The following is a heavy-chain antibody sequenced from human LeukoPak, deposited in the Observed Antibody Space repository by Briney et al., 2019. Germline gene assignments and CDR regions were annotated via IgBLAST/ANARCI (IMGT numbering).Heavy chain of an antibody. D-gene: IGHD3-22*01. CDR1: GDSISNYY. V-gene: IGHV4-59*01. J-gene: IGHJ6*02. CDR3: ARDSGSPGGYYYGIDV. Sequence: SGTLSLTCTVSGDSISNYYWSWIRQSPGKGLEWIGDIYSSGSTKYNPSLKSRVTISIDTSKNRFSLKVSSVTAADTAVYYCARDSGSPGGYYYGIDVWGQGTTVTVSS. CDR2: IYSSGST.